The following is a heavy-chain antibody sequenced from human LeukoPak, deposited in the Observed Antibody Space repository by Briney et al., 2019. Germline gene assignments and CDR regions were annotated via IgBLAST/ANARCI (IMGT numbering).Heavy chain of an antibody. CDR1: GGSISRGGYC. J-gene: IGHJ3*02. CDR3: ARFDYGDYGSASLHAFDI. D-gene: IGHD4-17*01. Sequence: SQTLSLTCTVSGGSISRGGYCWGWIRQEPGKGREWIVYIYYSGSTYYNPSLKSPVTISVDPSKNQFSLKLSSVTAADTAVYYCARFDYGDYGSASLHAFDIWGQGTMVTVSS. CDR2: IYYSGST. V-gene: IGHV4-31*01.